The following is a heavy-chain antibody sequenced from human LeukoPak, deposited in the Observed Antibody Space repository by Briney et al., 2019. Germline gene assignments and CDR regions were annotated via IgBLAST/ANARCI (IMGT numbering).Heavy chain of an antibody. Sequence: PGGSLSLFCAASGFTVSSNYMSWARQAPGEGLEWVSVIYSGGSTYYADSVEGRFTISRDNSKNTLYLQMNSLRAEDTAVYYCARVSTVGYYYYGMDVWGQGTTVTVSS. V-gene: IGHV3-66*02. CDR3: ARVSTVGYYYYGMDV. D-gene: IGHD4-23*01. CDR1: GFTVSSNY. CDR2: IYSGGST. J-gene: IGHJ6*02.